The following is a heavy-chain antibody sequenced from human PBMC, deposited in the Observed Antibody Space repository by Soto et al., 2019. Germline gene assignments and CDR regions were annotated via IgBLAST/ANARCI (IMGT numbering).Heavy chain of an antibody. Sequence: LRLSCAASGFTFSSYGMHWVRQAPGKGLEWVAVIWYDGSNKYYADSVKGRFTISRDNSKNTLYLQMNSLRAEDTAVYYCATYYYDSSGQGLDAFDIWGQGTMVTVSS. CDR2: IWYDGSNK. CDR3: ATYYYDSSGQGLDAFDI. D-gene: IGHD3-22*01. J-gene: IGHJ3*02. CDR1: GFTFSSYG. V-gene: IGHV3-33*01.